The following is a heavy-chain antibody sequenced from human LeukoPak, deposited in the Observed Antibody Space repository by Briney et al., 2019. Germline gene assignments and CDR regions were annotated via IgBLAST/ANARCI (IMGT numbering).Heavy chain of an antibody. CDR1: GFTFSSYG. CDR3: AKGFYGYSSSWYSGNWFDP. V-gene: IGHV3-30*18. J-gene: IGHJ5*02. CDR2: ISYDGSNK. D-gene: IGHD6-13*01. Sequence: PGGSLRLSCAASGFTFSSYGLHWVRQAPGKGLEWVAVISYDGSNKYYADSVKGRFTISRDNSKNTLYLQMNSLRAEDTAVYYCAKGFYGYSSSWYSGNWFDPWGQGTLVTVSS.